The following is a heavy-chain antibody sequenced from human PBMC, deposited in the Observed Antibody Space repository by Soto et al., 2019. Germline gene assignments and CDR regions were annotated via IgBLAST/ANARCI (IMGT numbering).Heavy chain of an antibody. D-gene: IGHD6-19*01. CDR3: ARSARGLSSGWYVNFDY. Sequence: EVQLVESGGGLVQPGGSLRLSCAASGFTFSSYDMCWVRQAPGKGLEYVSAISSNGGSTYYANSVKGRFTISRDNSKDTLYLQMGSLRAEDMAVYYCARSARGLSSGWYVNFDYWGQGTLVTVSS. J-gene: IGHJ4*02. CDR1: GFTFSSYD. V-gene: IGHV3-64*01. CDR2: ISSNGGST.